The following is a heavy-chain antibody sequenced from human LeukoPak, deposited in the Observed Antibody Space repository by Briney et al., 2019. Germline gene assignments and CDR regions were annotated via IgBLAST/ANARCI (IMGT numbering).Heavy chain of an antibody. CDR2: IRYDGSKK. CDR3: ARDPITGRGDYFDH. V-gene: IGHV3-30*02. CDR1: GFTFSNYG. Sequence: PGGSLRLSCSASGFTFSNYGMHWVRQAPGKGLEWVAFIRYDGSKKFYAESVKGRFTISRDNSKNTLYLLMNTLRPEDTAVYYCARDPITGRGDYFDHWGQGSLVTVSS. D-gene: IGHD1-14*01. J-gene: IGHJ4*02.